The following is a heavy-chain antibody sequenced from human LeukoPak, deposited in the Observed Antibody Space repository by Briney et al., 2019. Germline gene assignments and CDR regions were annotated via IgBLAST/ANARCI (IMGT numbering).Heavy chain of an antibody. Sequence: SETLSLTCTVSGGSISSGGYYWSWIRQPPGKGLEWIGYIYHSGSTYYNPSLKSRVTISVDRSKNQFSLKLSSVTAADTAVYYCASSYYYDIKGYWGQGTLVTVSS. CDR1: GGSISSGGYY. D-gene: IGHD3-22*01. J-gene: IGHJ4*02. CDR3: ASSYYYDIKGY. CDR2: IYHSGST. V-gene: IGHV4-30-2*01.